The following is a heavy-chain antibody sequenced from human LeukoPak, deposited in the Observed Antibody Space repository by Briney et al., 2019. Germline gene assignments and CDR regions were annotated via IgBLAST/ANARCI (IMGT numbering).Heavy chain of an antibody. CDR2: MYHSGST. D-gene: IGHD5-18*01. CDR3: ARGPRVDTSMVPPYYYMDV. V-gene: IGHV4-38-2*01. CDR1: GNSISSGYY. Sequence: KTSEPLSLTCAVSGNSISSGYYWGWIRQTPGKALEWIGSMYHSGSTYYNPTLKSRVTISADMSKNQFSLKLSSVTAADTAVYYCARGPRVDTSMVPPYYYMDVWGKGTTVTVSS. J-gene: IGHJ6*03.